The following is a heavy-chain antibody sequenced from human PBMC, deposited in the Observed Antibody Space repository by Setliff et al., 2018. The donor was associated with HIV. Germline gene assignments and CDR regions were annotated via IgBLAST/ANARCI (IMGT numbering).Heavy chain of an antibody. V-gene: IGHV3-9*01. CDR3: ARRKYYYDSTAYFHYKYYGLDV. J-gene: IGHJ6*02. D-gene: IGHD3-22*01. Sequence: PGGSLRLSCAASGFIFDDYAMYWVRQAPGKGLEWVSGISWNSGRIVYVDSVKGRFILSRDNAKNSLYLQMNSLRAEDTAVYYCARRKYYYDSTAYFHYKYYGLDVWGQGTTVTVSS. CDR2: ISWNSGRI. CDR1: GFIFDDYA.